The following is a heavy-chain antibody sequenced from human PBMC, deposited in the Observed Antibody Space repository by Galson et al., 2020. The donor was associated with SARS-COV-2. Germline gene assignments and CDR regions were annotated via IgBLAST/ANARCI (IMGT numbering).Heavy chain of an antibody. J-gene: IGHJ4*02. CDR3: ARVRTYCGGDCDY. CDR1: GGSISSSSYY. V-gene: IGHV4-39*07. Sequence: SETLSLTCTVSGGSISSSSYYWGWIRQPPGKGLEWIGSIYYSGSTYYTPSLKSRVTISVDTSKNQFSLKLSSVTAADTAVYYCARVRTYCGGDCDYWGQGTLVTVSS. D-gene: IGHD2-21*01. CDR2: IYYSGST.